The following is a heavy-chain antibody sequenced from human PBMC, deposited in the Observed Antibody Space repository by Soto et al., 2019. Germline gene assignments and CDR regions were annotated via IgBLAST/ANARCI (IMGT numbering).Heavy chain of an antibody. CDR3: ARDEPWGSWFDP. V-gene: IGHV1-18*04. CDR1: GYTFTSYG. J-gene: IGHJ5*02. CDR2: XXAXNXNX. D-gene: IGHD1-26*01. Sequence: ASVKVSRKASGYTFTSYGISLVRQAPGQGLEWMXXXXAXNXNXXXXXXLQGRVTMTTDTSTSTAYMELRSLRSDDTAVYYCARDEPWGSWFDPWGQGTLVTVS.